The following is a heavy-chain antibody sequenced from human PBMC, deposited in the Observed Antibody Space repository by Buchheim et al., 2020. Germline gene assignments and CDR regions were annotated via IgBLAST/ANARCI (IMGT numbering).Heavy chain of an antibody. J-gene: IGHJ4*02. CDR1: GYSFTTYW. CDR2: MSPGDSEA. CDR3: ATGRYRSGWFFY. Sequence: EVQLEQSGVEVKKPGESLKISCKGSGYSFTTYWIGWVRLVPGKGMEWLGIMSPGDSEATYSPSFQGQMTMSADTSIATAYPHWSSLKVSDSGVYYCATGRYRSGWFFYWGQGTL. V-gene: IGHV5-51*01. D-gene: IGHD2-15*01.